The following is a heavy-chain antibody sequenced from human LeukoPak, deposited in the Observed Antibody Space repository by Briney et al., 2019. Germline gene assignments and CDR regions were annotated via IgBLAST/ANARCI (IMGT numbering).Heavy chain of an antibody. CDR1: GYTFTGYC. D-gene: IGHD2-15*01. CDR2: INPNSGGT. CDR3: ARVVVVVAATRGYYYYMDV. J-gene: IGHJ6*03. V-gene: IGHV1-2*02. Sequence: GASVKVSCKASGYTFTGYCMHWVRQAPGQGLEWMGWINPNSGGTNYAQKFQGRVTMTRDTSISTAYMELSRLRSDDTAVYYCARVVVVVAATRGYYYYMDVWGKGTTVTVSS.